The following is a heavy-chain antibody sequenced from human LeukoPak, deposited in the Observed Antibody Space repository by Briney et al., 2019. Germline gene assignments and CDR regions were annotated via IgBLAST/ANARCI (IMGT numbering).Heavy chain of an antibody. Sequence: ASVKVSCKASGYTFTNYGISWVRHAPGQGLEWMGWISVYTGKTYHAQKFQARVTMTTDTSTTTAYMELRSLRSDDTAVYYCAKDRGWQYADYETVAVEHWGQGTLVTVSS. CDR3: AKDRGWQYADYETVAVEH. CDR2: ISVYTGKT. V-gene: IGHV1-18*01. J-gene: IGHJ4*02. D-gene: IGHD4-17*01. CDR1: GYTFTNYG.